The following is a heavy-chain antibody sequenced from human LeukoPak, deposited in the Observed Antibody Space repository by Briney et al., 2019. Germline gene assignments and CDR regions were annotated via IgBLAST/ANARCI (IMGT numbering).Heavy chain of an antibody. CDR2: ISSSSSYI. V-gene: IGHV3-21*01. D-gene: IGHD3-10*01. Sequence: GGSLRLSCAASGFTFSNYAMNWVRQAPGKGLEWVSSISSSSSYIYYADSVKGRFTISRDNAKNSLYLQMNSLRAEDTAVYYCARVVPPYGSGSRYYYMDVWGKGTTVTVSS. CDR3: ARVVPPYGSGSRYYYMDV. J-gene: IGHJ6*03. CDR1: GFTFSNYA.